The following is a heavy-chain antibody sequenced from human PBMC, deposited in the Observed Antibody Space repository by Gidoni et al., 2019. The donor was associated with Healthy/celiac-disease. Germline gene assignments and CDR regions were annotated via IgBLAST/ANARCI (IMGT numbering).Heavy chain of an antibody. J-gene: IGHJ5*02. CDR2: IIPIFGTA. CDR3: ARHSGRNWFDT. Sequence: QVQLVQSGAEVKQHVSSVKVSCKASGCTFISYAISWVRQASGQGLELMGGIIPIFGTANYAQKFQGRVTITADESTSTAYMELSSLRSEDTAVYSCARHSGRNWFDTWGQGTLVTVSS. D-gene: IGHD2-21*01. CDR1: GCTFISYA. V-gene: IGHV1-69*01.